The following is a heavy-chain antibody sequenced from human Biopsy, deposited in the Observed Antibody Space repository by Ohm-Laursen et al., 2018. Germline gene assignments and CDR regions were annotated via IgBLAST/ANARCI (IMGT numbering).Heavy chain of an antibody. CDR2: MYYSGNT. V-gene: IGHV4-59*08. CDR1: GGSISNLY. J-gene: IGHJ6*02. CDR3: ALETTYCSGNRCYPDGMDV. Sequence: SDTLSLTCNVSGGSISNLYWSWIRQPPGKRLEWIGYMYYSGNTNYNPSLKSRVTISVDTSKNQPSLKLRSVTAADTAVYYCALETTYCSGNRCYPDGMDVWGQGTTVTVSS. D-gene: IGHD2-15*01.